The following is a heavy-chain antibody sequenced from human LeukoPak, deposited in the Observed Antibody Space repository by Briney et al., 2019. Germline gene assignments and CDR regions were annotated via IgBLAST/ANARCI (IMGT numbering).Heavy chain of an antibody. CDR1: GFAFSDYW. Sequence: GGSPRLSCAPFGFAFSDYWMTWLRQVPGKGLEWVANINREGNEKYYVDSVKGRFTISRDNAKNSVDLQMDSLRVEDTAVYYCERVGKWELQRVFDVGGQRTRVTVPS. CDR2: INREGNEK. V-gene: IGHV3-7*01. CDR3: ERVGKWELQRVFDV. D-gene: IGHD1-26*01. J-gene: IGHJ4*02.